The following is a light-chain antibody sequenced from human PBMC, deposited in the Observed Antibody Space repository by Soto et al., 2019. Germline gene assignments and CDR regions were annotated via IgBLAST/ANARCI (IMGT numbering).Light chain of an antibody. CDR3: QQYYSSWT. J-gene: IGKJ1*01. CDR1: QSVLYSSNNKNY. V-gene: IGKV4-1*01. Sequence: DIVMTQSPDSLAVSLGERATINCKSSQSVLYSSNNKNYLAWYQQKPGQPPKLLIYWASTRESGVPERFSGSGSGKDFTLTISSLQAEDLAVYYCQQYYSSWTFGQGTKVEIK. CDR2: WAS.